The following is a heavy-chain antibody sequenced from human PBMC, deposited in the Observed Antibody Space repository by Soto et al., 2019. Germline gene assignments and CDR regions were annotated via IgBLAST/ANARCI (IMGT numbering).Heavy chain of an antibody. Sequence: QSGGSLRLSCAASGFTVSSNYMSWVRQAPGKXLEWVSVIYSGGSTYYADSVKGRFTISRDNSKNTLYLQMNSLRAEDTAVYYCARVFRDRLWFGPTSGYYYGMDVWGQGTTVTVSS. J-gene: IGHJ6*02. CDR2: IYSGGST. V-gene: IGHV3-53*01. CDR1: GFTVSSNY. D-gene: IGHD3-10*01. CDR3: ARVFRDRLWFGPTSGYYYGMDV.